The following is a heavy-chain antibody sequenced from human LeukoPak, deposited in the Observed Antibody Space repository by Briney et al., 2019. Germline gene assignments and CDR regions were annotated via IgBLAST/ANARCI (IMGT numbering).Heavy chain of an antibody. CDR2: IYYIGST. CDR1: GVSISSYY. D-gene: IGHD5-18*01. CDR3: ARDRYIYGSEDRFDY. Sequence: SETLSLTCTVSGVSISSYYWSWIRQPPGKGLEWIGYIYYIGSTNYNPSLKSRVTISVDTSKNQFSLKLSSVTAADTAAYYCARDRYIYGSEDRFDYWGQGTLVTVSS. V-gene: IGHV4-59*01. J-gene: IGHJ4*02.